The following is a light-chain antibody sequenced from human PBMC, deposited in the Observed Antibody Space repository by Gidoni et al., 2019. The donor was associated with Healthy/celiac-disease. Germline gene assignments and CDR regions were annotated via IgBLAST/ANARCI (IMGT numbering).Light chain of an antibody. V-gene: IGKV1-8*01. CDR2: AAS. J-gene: IGKJ3*01. Sequence: AIRMTPSPSSLSASTGDRVTITCRASQGISSYLAWYQQKPGKAPKLLIYAASTLQSGVPSRFSGSGSGTDFTLTISCLQSEDFATYYCQQYYSYPSLFGPGTKVDIK. CDR3: QQYYSYPSL. CDR1: QGISSY.